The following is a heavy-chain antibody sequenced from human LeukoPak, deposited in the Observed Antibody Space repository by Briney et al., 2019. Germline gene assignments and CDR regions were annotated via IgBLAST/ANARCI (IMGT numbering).Heavy chain of an antibody. CDR2: IDPSDSYT. D-gene: IGHD5-12*01. CDR1: GYSFTSFW. J-gene: IGHJ4*02. Sequence: ESLEISCKGSGYSFTSFWITWVRQMPGKGLEWMGKIDPSDSYTNYSPSFQGHVTISADKSISTAYLQWSSLKASDTAMYYCARESGYDSDYWGQGTLVPVTS. V-gene: IGHV5-10-1*01. CDR3: ARESGYDSDY.